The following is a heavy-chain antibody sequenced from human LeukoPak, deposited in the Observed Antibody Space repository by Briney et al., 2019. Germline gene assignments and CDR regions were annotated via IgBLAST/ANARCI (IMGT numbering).Heavy chain of an antibody. CDR2: ISGDGGST. J-gene: IGHJ4*02. V-gene: IGHV3-43*02. CDR1: GFTFDDYA. CDR3: AKDRVVGDYYDSSGFNFLFDY. Sequence: GGSLRLSCAASGFTFDDYAMHWVRQAPGKGLEWVSLISGDGGSTYYADSVKGRFTISRDNSKNFLYLQMNSLRTEDTALYYCAKDRVVGDYYDSSGFNFLFDYWGQGTLVTVSS. D-gene: IGHD3-22*01.